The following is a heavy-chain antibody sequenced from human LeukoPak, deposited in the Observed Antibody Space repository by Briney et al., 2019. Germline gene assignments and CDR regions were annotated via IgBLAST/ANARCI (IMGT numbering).Heavy chain of an antibody. CDR1: GFAFSSFA. CDR2: VSDSGVNT. D-gene: IGHD4-11*01. J-gene: IGHJ4*02. V-gene: IGHV3-23*01. Sequence: GGSLRLSCAASGFAFSSFAMTWVRQSPGKGLEWVSSVSDSGVNTYYAGSVRGRFTVSRDNFKDILYLQMNSLTVEDTAFYYCSKGRGSTLTNIDFWGQGALVTVSS. CDR3: SKGRGSTLTNIDF.